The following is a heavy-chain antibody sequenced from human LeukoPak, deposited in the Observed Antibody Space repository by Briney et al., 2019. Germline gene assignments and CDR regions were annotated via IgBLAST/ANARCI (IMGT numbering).Heavy chain of an antibody. Sequence: ASVKVSCKASGYTFTSYGISWVRQAPGQGLEWMGWISAYNGNTNYAQKLQGRVTMTTDTSTSTAYMELRSLRSDDTAVYYCARSATIFGVVPANMDVWGKGTTVTVSS. CDR3: ARSATIFGVVPANMDV. CDR1: GYTFTSYG. V-gene: IGHV1-18*01. D-gene: IGHD3-3*01. J-gene: IGHJ6*03. CDR2: ISAYNGNT.